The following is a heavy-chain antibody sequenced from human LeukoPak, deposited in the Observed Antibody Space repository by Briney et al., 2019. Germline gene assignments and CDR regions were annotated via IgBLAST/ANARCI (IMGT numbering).Heavy chain of an antibody. J-gene: IGHJ4*02. V-gene: IGHV4-39*01. CDR1: GDSISSSSYH. CDR3: AIRFVQSHSGSYWGSDY. Sequence: SETLSLTCTVSGDSISSSSYHWGWIRQPPGKGLEWIGSTLYSGSTYYNPSLKSRVTISVDTSKNQFSLKLTSVTAADTAVYYCAIRFVQSHSGSYWGSDYGGQGTLVTVS. D-gene: IGHD1-26*01. CDR2: TLYSGST.